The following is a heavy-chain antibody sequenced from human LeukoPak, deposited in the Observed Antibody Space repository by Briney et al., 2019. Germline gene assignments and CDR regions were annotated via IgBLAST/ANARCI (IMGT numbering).Heavy chain of an antibody. D-gene: IGHD2-2*02. CDR3: ARESTGSFCSSTSCYTGLLIDY. CDR1: GYTFTSYG. J-gene: IGHJ4*02. V-gene: IGHV1-18*01. CDR2: ISAYNGNT. Sequence: GASVKVSCKASGYTFTSYGISWVRQAPGQGLEWMGWISAYNGNTNYAQKLQGRVTMTTDTSTSTAYMELRSPRSDDTAVYYCARESTGSFCSSTSCYTGLLIDYWGQGTLVTVSS.